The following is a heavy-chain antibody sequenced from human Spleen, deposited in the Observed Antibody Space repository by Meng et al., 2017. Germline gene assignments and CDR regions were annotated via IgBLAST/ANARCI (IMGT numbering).Heavy chain of an antibody. V-gene: IGHV7-4-1*02. CDR2: IDTKTGHP. CDR3: TRDGYLVCSRTNCFDY. Sequence: ASVKVSCKASGYTFTNYAINWLRQAPGQGLEWMGWIDTKTGHPTYAQGITGRLVFPLDTSVSTTYLQISGLKAADTAVYCCTRDGYLVCSRTNCFDYWGQGALVTVSS. D-gene: IGHD2-2*01. CDR1: GYTFTNYA. J-gene: IGHJ4*01.